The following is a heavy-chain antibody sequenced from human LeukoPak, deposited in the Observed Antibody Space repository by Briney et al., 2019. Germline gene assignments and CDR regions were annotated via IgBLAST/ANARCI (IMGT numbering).Heavy chain of an antibody. CDR1: GYTFTSYD. V-gene: IGHV1-8*01. D-gene: IGHD3-22*01. CDR3: AKGRKAWIVGGSCFDP. J-gene: IGHJ5*02. CDR2: MNPNSGNT. Sequence: ASVKVSCKASGYTFTSYDINWVRQATGQGLEWMGWMNPNSGNTGYAQKFQGRVTMTRNTSISTAYMELSSLRSEDTAVYYCAKGRKAWIVGGSCFDPWGQGTLVTVSS.